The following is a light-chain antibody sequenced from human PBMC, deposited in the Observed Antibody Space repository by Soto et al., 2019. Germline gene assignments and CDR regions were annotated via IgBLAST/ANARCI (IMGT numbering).Light chain of an antibody. CDR2: AAS. CDR1: QVINNF. Sequence: DIQMTQSPSSLSASVGDRVTITCRASQVINNFLNWYQQKPGKAPKLLICAASNLQTGVPSRFSGSGSGTDFTLTISSLEPEDFATYYCQQSYTTPGITFGEGTKVEIK. J-gene: IGKJ4*01. V-gene: IGKV1-39*01. CDR3: QQSYTTPGIT.